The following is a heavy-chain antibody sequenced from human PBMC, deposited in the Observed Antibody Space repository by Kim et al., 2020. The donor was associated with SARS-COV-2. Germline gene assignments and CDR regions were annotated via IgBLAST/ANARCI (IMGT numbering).Heavy chain of an antibody. Sequence: GGSLRLSCAVSGFTFTDYYMSWVRQAPGKGLEWIADISGRGSRTHYADSVKGRFTISRDYGKNSLNLQMNSLRADDTAAYYCARDEAREGIASAGSEYWG. D-gene: IGHD6-25*01. J-gene: IGHJ4*01. CDR3: ARDEAREGIASAGSEY. CDR1: GFTFTDYY. V-gene: IGHV3-11*05. CDR2: ISGRGSRT.